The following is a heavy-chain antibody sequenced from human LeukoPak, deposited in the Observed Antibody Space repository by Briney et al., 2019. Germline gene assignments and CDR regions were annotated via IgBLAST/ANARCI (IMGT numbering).Heavy chain of an antibody. CDR1: GFTFSSYG. CDR2: ISGSGGST. CDR3: AKGRWFGELSSPFDY. V-gene: IGHV3-23*01. Sequence: GGTLRLSCAASGFTFSSYGMSWVRQAPGKGLEWVSAISGSGGSTYYADSVKGRFTISRDNSKNTLYLQMNSLRAEDTAVYYCAKGRWFGELSSPFDYWGQGTLVAVSS. J-gene: IGHJ4*02. D-gene: IGHD3-10*01.